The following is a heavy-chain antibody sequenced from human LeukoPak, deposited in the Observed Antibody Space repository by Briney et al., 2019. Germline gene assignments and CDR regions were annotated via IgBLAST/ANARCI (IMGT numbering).Heavy chain of an antibody. CDR3: VRDRYYGSGSFYQMDV. CDR2: INPNSGGT. Sequence: GASVKVSCKASGYTFIGYYMHWVRQAPGQGLEWMGWINPNSGGTDYEQKFQGRVTMTRDTFISTAYMELSRLRSDDTAVYYCVRDRYYGSGSFYQMDVWGQGTTVTVSS. V-gene: IGHV1-2*02. CDR1: GYTFIGYY. D-gene: IGHD3-10*01. J-gene: IGHJ6*02.